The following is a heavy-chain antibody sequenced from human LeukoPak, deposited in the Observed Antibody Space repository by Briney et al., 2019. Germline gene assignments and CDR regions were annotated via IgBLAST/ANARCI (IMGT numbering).Heavy chain of an antibody. CDR2: IIPIFGTA. CDR1: GGTFGSYA. J-gene: IGHJ6*02. CDR3: ARDTAVAGHDLGGMDV. V-gene: IGHV1-69*13. Sequence: ASVKVSCKASGGTFGSYAISWVRQAPGQGLEWMGGIIPIFGTANYAQKFQGRVTITADESTSTAYMELSSLRSEDTAVYYCARDTAVAGHDLGGMDVWGQGTTVTVSS. D-gene: IGHD6-19*01.